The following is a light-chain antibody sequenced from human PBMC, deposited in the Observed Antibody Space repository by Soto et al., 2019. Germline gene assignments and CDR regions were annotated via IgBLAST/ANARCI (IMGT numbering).Light chain of an antibody. V-gene: IGKV3-20*01. CDR1: QSVSSKY. Sequence: DIVLTQSPGTLSLSPGERATLSCRASQSVSSKYLAWYQQKPGQAPRVLIYGASTRPTAIPERFSGGGSGRDLTLTLTRLEPEDFAVYYCQQYGSSLFTFGPETKVDIK. CDR2: GAS. J-gene: IGKJ3*01. CDR3: QQYGSSLFT.